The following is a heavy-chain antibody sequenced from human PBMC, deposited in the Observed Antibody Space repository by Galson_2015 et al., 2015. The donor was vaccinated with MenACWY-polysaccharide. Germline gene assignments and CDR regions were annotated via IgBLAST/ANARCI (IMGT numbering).Heavy chain of an antibody. Sequence: SETLSLTCTVSGGSISSYYWNWIRQPPGKGLEWVGYINYSGSTNHNPSLKSRVTMSVDTSKNQFSLNLYSVTDAHTSVYYCARTIAVADHRRDFDLCGRGTLVTVSS. J-gene: IGHJ2*01. CDR1: GGSISSYY. CDR2: INYSGST. V-gene: IGHV4-59*01. CDR3: ARTIAVADHRRDFDL. D-gene: IGHD6-19*01.